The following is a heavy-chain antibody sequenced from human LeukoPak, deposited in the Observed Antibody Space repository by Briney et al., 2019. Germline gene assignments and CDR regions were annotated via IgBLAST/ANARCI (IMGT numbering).Heavy chain of an antibody. CDR2: INPSDGST. CDR3: VRGWWGTDYGWTNWFDP. J-gene: IGHJ5*02. D-gene: IGHD4-17*01. CDR1: GYTFTSYY. Sequence: ASVKVSCKASGYTFTSYYMNWVRQAPGQGLEWMGKINPSDGSTDFAQNSQGRVTMTRDTSTSTVYMELSSLRFEDTAVYYCVRGWWGTDYGWTNWFDPWGQGTLVTVSS. V-gene: IGHV1-46*01.